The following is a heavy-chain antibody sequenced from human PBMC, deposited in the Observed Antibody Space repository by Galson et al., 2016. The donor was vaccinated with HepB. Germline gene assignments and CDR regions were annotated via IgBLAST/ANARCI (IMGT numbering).Heavy chain of an antibody. J-gene: IGHJ6*02. Sequence: ETLSLTCTVSGASISGYYLSWIRQPPGKGLEWIGYICYSGRTSYNPSLKSRVTISVDTSKNQYSLKLSSVTAADTAVYYCARDDSGGWYGFHYGMDVWGQGTTVTVSS. V-gene: IGHV4-59*01. CDR2: ICYSGRT. CDR3: ARDDSGGWYGFHYGMDV. D-gene: IGHD6-19*01. CDR1: GASISGYY.